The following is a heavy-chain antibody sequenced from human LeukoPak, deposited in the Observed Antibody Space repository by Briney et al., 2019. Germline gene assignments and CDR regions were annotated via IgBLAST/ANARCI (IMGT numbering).Heavy chain of an antibody. V-gene: IGHV3-23*01. D-gene: IGHD3-10*01. CDR3: ASGTYRLGDY. CDR1: GFSFSTYA. Sequence: GGSLTLSCAASGFSFSTYAMSWVRQAPGKGLEWISGISSSSTDTHYAESVKGRFRVSRDNSKTPLYLQMNSLRAEDTAVYYCASGTYRLGDYWGQGVVVAVSS. CDR2: ISSSSTDT. J-gene: IGHJ4*02.